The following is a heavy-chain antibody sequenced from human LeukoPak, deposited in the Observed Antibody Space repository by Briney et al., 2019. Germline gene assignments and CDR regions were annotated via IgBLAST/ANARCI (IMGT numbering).Heavy chain of an antibody. Sequence: ETLSLTCAVYGGSFSGYYWSWIRQAPGKGREWIGAINNSGSADYHQSLKSRVTISVDASKNQFSLKLSSVTAADTAVYYCARVPGRSYSGSYPLDYWGQGTLVTVSS. CDR1: GGSFSGYY. D-gene: IGHD1-26*01. J-gene: IGHJ4*02. V-gene: IGHV4-34*01. CDR3: ARVPGRSYSGSYPLDY. CDR2: INNSGSA.